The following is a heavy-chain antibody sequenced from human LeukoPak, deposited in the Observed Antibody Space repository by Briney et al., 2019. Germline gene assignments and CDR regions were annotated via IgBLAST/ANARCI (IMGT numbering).Heavy chain of an antibody. V-gene: IGHV3-30*02. CDR1: GFTFSNYG. Sequence: PGGSLRLSCAASGFTFSNYGMHWVRQAPGKGLEWVAFIRYNGNNKYYADSVTGRFTISRDNSKNTLYLQMNSLRVEDTAVYYCAKDHYYYDTSAYYYLHYYYYMDVWGRGTTVTVSS. D-gene: IGHD3-22*01. CDR3: AKDHYYYDTSAYYYLHYYYYMDV. CDR2: IRYNGNNK. J-gene: IGHJ6*03.